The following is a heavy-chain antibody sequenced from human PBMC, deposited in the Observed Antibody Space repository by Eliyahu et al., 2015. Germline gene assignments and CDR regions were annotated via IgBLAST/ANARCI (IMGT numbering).Heavy chain of an antibody. D-gene: IGHD3-16*02. Sequence: QVQLVQSGAEVKKPGSSVKVSCKAXGXTFSSYAXSWVRQAPGQGLEWMGGIIPFFGTSNYAQKFQGRVTITADESMSTAYMELSSLRSEDTAVYYCARLQKGGVIVDAFDYWGQGTLVTVSS. J-gene: IGHJ4*02. CDR3: ARLQKGGVIVDAFDY. CDR1: GXTFSSYA. V-gene: IGHV1-69*01. CDR2: IIPFFGTS.